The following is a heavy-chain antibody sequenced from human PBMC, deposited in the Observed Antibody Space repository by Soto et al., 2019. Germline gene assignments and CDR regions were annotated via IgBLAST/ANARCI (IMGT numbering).Heavy chain of an antibody. V-gene: IGHV3-48*03. J-gene: IGHJ3*02. CDR1: GFTFSSYE. CDR3: GRDMYRPQVSARDAFDI. Sequence: EVQLVESGGGLVQPGGSLRLSCAASGFTFSSYEMNWVRQAPGKGLEWVSYISSSGSTIYYADSVKGRFTISRDNAKNSLYLQMNRLRAEDRAVYYWGRDMYRPQVSARDAFDIGGQGTMFTVSS. CDR2: ISSSGSTI. D-gene: IGHD6-25*01.